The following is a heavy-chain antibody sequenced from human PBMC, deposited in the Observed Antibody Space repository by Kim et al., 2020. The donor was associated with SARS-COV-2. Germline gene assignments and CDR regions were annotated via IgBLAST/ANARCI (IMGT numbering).Heavy chain of an antibody. J-gene: IGHJ4*02. D-gene: IGHD3-22*01. V-gene: IGHV3-53*01. CDR3: ASLGTYYYDSSGYYPNNFDY. CDR1: GFTVSSNY. Sequence: GGSLRLSCAASGFTVSSNYMSWVRQAPGKGLEWVSVIYSGGSTFYADSVKGRFTISRDNSKNTLYLQMNSLRAEDTAVYYCASLGTYYYDSSGYYPNNFDYWGQGTLVTVSS. CDR2: IYSGGST.